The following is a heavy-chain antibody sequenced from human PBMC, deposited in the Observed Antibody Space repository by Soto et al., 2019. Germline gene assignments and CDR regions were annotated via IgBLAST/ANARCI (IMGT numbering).Heavy chain of an antibody. V-gene: IGHV2-5*02. CDR1: GFSLSTSGVG. Sequence: GSGPTLVNPTQTLTLTCTFSGFSLSTSGVGVGWVRQPPGKALEWLAVIYWDDDKRYSPSLQSRLTISKDTSKNQVVLTMTNMDPVDTATYYCAHRLEGYVSGWSQVCFDYWGQGALVTGSS. D-gene: IGHD6-19*01. CDR3: AHRLEGYVSGWSQVCFDY. J-gene: IGHJ4*02. CDR2: IYWDDDK.